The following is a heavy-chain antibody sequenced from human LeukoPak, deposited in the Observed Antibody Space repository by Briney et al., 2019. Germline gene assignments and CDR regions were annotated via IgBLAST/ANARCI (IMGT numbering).Heavy chain of an antibody. CDR1: GGSISSYY. V-gene: IGHV4-59*08. CDR3: ARTYYDILTGYGGSVWFDP. D-gene: IGHD3-9*01. J-gene: IGHJ5*02. CDR2: IYYSGST. Sequence: SETLSLTCTVSGGSISSYYWSWIRQPPGKGLEWIGYIYYSGSTNYNPSLKSRVTISVDTSKNQFSLKLSSVTAADTAVYYCARTYYDILTGYGGSVWFDPWGQGTLVTVSS.